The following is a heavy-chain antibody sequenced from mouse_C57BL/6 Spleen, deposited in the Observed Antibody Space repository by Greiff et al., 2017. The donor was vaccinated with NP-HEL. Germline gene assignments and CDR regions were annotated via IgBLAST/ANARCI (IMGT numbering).Heavy chain of an antibody. CDR1: GFTFSDYY. D-gene: IGHD2-1*01. J-gene: IGHJ1*03. CDR2: ISNGGGST. V-gene: IGHV5-12*01. CDR3: ARQYYGNYSWYFDV. Sequence: DVMLVESGGGLVQPGGSLKLSCAASGFTFSDYYMYWVRQTPEKRLEWVAYISNGGGSTYYPDTVKGRFTISRDNAKNTLYLQMSRLKSEDTAMYYCARQYYGNYSWYFDVWGTGTTVTVSS.